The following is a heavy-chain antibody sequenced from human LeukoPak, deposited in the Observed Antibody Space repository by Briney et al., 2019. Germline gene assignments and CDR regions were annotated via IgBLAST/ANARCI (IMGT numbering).Heavy chain of an antibody. CDR1: GYTFTSYG. Sequence: GASVKVSCKASGYTFTSYGISWVRQAPGQGLEWMGWISAYNGNTNHAQKLQGRVTMTTDTSTSTAYMELRSLRSDDTAVYYCAREQLAAAGYYYYGMDVWGQGTTVTVSS. J-gene: IGHJ6*02. CDR3: AREQLAAAGYYYYGMDV. V-gene: IGHV1-18*01. D-gene: IGHD6-13*01. CDR2: ISAYNGNT.